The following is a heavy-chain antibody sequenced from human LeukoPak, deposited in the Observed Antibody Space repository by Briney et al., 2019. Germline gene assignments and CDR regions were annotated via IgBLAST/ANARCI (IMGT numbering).Heavy chain of an antibody. V-gene: IGHV3-23*01. Sequence: PGGSLRLSCAASGFTFSSYAMSWVRQAPGKGLEWVSAISGSGGSTYYADSVKGRFTISRDNSKNTLYLQMSSLRAEDTAMYYCAGRTFGGESPAFDYWGQGTLVTVSS. CDR3: AGRTFGGESPAFDY. CDR1: GFTFSSYA. CDR2: ISGSGGST. D-gene: IGHD2-21*01. J-gene: IGHJ4*02.